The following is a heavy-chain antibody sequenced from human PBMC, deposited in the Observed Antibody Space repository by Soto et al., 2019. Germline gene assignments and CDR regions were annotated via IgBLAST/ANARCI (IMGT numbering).Heavy chain of an antibody. Sequence: EGQLVESGGGLVKPGGSLRLSCAASGFTFSNAWMNWVRQAPGKGLEWVGRIRSNADGGTTDYAAPVKGRFTFARDDSENTLFLQMNSLKTEDTAVYYCTTSIFGAVTGHGGQGTLVTVSS. CDR1: GFTFSNAW. CDR2: IRSNADGGTT. V-gene: IGHV3-15*07. CDR3: TTSIFGAVTGH. J-gene: IGHJ4*02. D-gene: IGHD3-3*01.